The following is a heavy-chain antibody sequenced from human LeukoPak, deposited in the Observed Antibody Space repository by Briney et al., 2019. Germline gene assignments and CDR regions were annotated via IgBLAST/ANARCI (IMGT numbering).Heavy chain of an antibody. CDR1: GFTFSSYS. CDR3: ARSYCSSTSCPTHGAFDI. V-gene: IGHV3-21*01. Sequence: GGSLRLSCAASGFTFSSYSMNWVRQAPGKGLEWVSSISSSSSSYIYYADSVKGRFTISRDNAKNSLYLQMNSLRAEDTAVYYCARSYCSSTSCPTHGAFDIWGQGTMVTVSS. CDR2: ISSSSSSYI. D-gene: IGHD2-2*01. J-gene: IGHJ3*02.